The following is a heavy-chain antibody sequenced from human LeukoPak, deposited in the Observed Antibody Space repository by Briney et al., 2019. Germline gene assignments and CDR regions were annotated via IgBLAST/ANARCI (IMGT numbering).Heavy chain of an antibody. V-gene: IGHV1-8*01. J-gene: IGHJ4*02. CDR3: ANAKPAYCGGDCRVVDY. CDR1: GYTFTSYD. D-gene: IGHD2-21*01. Sequence: ASVKVSCKASGYTFTSYDINWVRQATGQGLEWMGWMNPNSGNTGYAQKFQGRVTITSSTSTSTAFMELGSLRAEDTAVYYCANAKPAYCGGDCRVVDYWGQGTLVTVSS. CDR2: MNPNSGNT.